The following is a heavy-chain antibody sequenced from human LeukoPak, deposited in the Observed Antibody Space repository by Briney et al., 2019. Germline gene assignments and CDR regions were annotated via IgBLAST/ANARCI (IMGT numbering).Heavy chain of an antibody. CDR2: INHSGST. CDR3: ARGLDYYDSSGYYYFDY. J-gene: IGHJ4*02. D-gene: IGHD3-22*01. Sequence: SETLSLTCAVYGGSFSGYYWSWIRQPPGKGLEWIGEINHSGSTNYNPSLKSRVTISVDMSKNQFSLKLSSVTAADTAVYYCARGLDYYDSSGYYYFDYWGQGTLVTVSS. V-gene: IGHV4-34*01. CDR1: GGSFSGYY.